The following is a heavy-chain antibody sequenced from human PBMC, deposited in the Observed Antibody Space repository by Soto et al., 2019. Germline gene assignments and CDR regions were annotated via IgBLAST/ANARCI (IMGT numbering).Heavy chain of an antibody. J-gene: IGHJ4*02. D-gene: IGHD3-3*01. CDR2: ISGSGGSK. CDR3: AKEIYYDFWSVFDY. CDR1: GFTFSSYA. V-gene: IGHV3-23*01. Sequence: GGSLSLSCAASGFTFSSYAMSWVRQAPGKGLEWVLAISGSGGSKYYADSVKGRFTISRDNSKNTLHLQMNSLRAEDTAVYYCAKEIYYDFWSVFDYWGQGTLVTVSS.